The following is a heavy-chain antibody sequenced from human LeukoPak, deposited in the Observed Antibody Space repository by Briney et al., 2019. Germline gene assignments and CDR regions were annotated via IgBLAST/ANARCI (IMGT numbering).Heavy chain of an antibody. D-gene: IGHD6-19*01. CDR1: GFTFSSYS. V-gene: IGHV3-21*01. CDR3: ARDYSSGWYYFDY. CDR2: ISSSSSYI. Sequence: RPGGSLRLSCAASGFTFSSYSMNWVRQAPGKGLEWVSSISSSSSYIYYADSVKGRFPISRDNAKNSLYLQMNSLRAEDTAVYYCARDYSSGWYYFDYWGQGTLVTVSS. J-gene: IGHJ4*02.